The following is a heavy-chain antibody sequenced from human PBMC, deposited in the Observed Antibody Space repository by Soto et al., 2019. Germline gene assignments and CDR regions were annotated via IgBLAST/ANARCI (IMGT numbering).Heavy chain of an antibody. Sequence: PSETLSLTCAVSGYSISSSNWWGWIRQPPGKGLEWIGYIYYSGTTYYNPSLKSRVTMSVDTSKNQFSLKLTSVTAVDTAVYYCARREIYGPIDYWGQGTLVTVSS. D-gene: IGHD3-16*01. CDR3: ARREIYGPIDY. J-gene: IGHJ4*02. CDR1: GYSISSSNW. V-gene: IGHV4-28*01. CDR2: IYYSGTT.